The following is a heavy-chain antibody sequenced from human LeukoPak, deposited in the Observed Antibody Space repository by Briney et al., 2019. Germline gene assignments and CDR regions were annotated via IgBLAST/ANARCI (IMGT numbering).Heavy chain of an antibody. CDR2: ICYDGSNK. CDR3: AREEYYYGSGSYRGYDAFDI. J-gene: IGHJ3*02. CDR1: GFTFSSYG. V-gene: IGHV3-33*01. D-gene: IGHD3-10*01. Sequence: GGSLRLSGAASGFTFSSYGMHGVRQAPGKGLEWVAVICYDGSNKYYADSVKGRFTISRDNSKNTLYLQMNSLRAEDTAVYYCAREEYYYGSGSYRGYDAFDIWGQGTMVTVSS.